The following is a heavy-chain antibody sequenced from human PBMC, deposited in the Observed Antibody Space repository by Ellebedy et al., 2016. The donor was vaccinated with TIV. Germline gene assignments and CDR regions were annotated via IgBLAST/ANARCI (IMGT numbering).Heavy chain of an antibody. Sequence: PGGSLRLSCPASGFTVSNRYMSWVRQAPGKGLEGVSVMYRCGSSYYADSVKGRFTISRDNGKNSLYLKMNSLRVEDTSVYYCVRGSGFICDDWGQGTLVTVSS. V-gene: IGHV3-66*03. J-gene: IGHJ4*01. CDR1: GFTVSNRY. CDR3: VRGSGFICDD. CDR2: MYRCGSS. D-gene: IGHD3-3*01.